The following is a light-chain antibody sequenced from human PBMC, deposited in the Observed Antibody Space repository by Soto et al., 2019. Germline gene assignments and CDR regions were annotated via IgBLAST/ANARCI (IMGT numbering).Light chain of an antibody. Sequence: EIVLTQSPGTLSLSPGERATLSCRASQSLSSIYLAWYQQKPGQAPRLLIYGASNRATGIPARFSGSGSGTDFTLTISRLEPEDFAVYYCQQYETSPRTFGQGTKVDIK. V-gene: IGKV3-20*01. J-gene: IGKJ1*01. CDR1: QSLSSIY. CDR2: GAS. CDR3: QQYETSPRT.